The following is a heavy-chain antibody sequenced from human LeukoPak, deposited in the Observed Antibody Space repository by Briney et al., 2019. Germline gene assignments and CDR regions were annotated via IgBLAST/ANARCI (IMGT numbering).Heavy chain of an antibody. CDR2: INPSGGST. J-gene: IGHJ5*02. CDR1: GYTFTSYY. V-gene: IGHV1-46*01. Sequence: ASVKVSCKASGYTFTSYYMHWVRQAPGQGLEWMGIINPSGGSTSYAQKFQGRVTMTRDTSTSTVYMELSSLRSEDTAVYYCAREWGPYYDFWSGYPERNWFDPWGQGTLVTVSS. CDR3: AREWGPYYDFWSGYPERNWFDP. D-gene: IGHD3-3*01.